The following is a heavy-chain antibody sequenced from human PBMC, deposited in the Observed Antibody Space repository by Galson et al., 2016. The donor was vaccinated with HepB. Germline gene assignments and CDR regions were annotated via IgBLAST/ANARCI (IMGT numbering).Heavy chain of an antibody. D-gene: IGHD7-27*01. CDR1: GDSVYSNGAA. CDR3: ARDVMLGRGMDV. CDR2: TFYRSTWEN. J-gene: IGHJ6*02. V-gene: IGHV6-1*01. Sequence: CAISGDSVYSNGAAWVWIRQSPSRGLEWLGRTFYRSTWENHYAGSVKNRITISPDTSRKQFSLHLNSVTPEDTAVYYCARDVMLGRGMDVWGQGTTVTVSS.